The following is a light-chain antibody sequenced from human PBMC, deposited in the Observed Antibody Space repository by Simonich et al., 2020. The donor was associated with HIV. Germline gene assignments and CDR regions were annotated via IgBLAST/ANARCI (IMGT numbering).Light chain of an antibody. J-gene: IGKJ1*01. CDR2: GAS. CDR1: QNISSY. V-gene: IGKV3-15*01. CDR3: QQYNNWPLTWT. Sequence: EIVLTQSPATLSLSPGERATLSCRASQNISSYLAWYQQKPGQAPRLLIYGASTRSTGIPARFSGSGSGTEFTLTISSLQSEDFAIYYCQQYNNWPLTWTFGQGTKVEIK.